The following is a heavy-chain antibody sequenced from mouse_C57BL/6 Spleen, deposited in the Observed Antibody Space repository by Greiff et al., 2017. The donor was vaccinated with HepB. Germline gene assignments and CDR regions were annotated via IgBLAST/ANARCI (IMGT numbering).Heavy chain of an antibody. CDR3: ARSPYDYDAAWFAY. CDR1: GYTFTSYW. J-gene: IGHJ3*01. Sequence: QVQLQQPGAELVMPGASVKLSCKASGYTFTSYWMHWVKQRPGQGLEWIGEIDPSDSYTNYNQKFKGKSTLTVDKSSSTAYMQLSSLTSEDSAVYYCARSPYDYDAAWFAYWGQGTLVTGSA. D-gene: IGHD2-4*01. CDR2: IDPSDSYT. V-gene: IGHV1-69*01.